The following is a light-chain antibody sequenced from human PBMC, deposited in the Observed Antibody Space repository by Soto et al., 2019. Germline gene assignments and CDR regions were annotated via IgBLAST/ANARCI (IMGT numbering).Light chain of an antibody. CDR3: QQAASFPIT. CDR1: QTISSW. J-gene: IGKJ5*01. CDR2: KAS. Sequence: DIQMTQSPSTLSGSVGDRVTITCRASQTISSWLAWYQQKPGKAPKLMIYKASTLKSGVPSRFSGSGSGTDFTLTINSLQPEDVATYYCQQAASFPITFGQGTRLEI. V-gene: IGKV1-5*03.